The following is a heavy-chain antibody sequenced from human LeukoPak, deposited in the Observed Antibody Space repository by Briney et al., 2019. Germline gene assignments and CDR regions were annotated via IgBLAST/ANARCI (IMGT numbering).Heavy chain of an antibody. D-gene: IGHD5-12*01. J-gene: IGHJ4*02. CDR2: MNPNSGNT. CDR3: ARDSSGGGYVLVY. CDR1: GYTFTSHG. Sequence: ASVKVSCKTYGYTFTSHGISWARQATGQGLEWMGWMNPNSGNTGYAQKLQGRVTMTTDTSTSTAYMELRSLRSDDTAVYYCARDSSGGGYVLVYWGQGTLVTVSS. V-gene: IGHV1-18*01.